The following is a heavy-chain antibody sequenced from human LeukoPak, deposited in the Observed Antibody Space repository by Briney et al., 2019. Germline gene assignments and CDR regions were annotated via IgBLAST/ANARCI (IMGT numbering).Heavy chain of an antibody. CDR1: GLTFKYYA. CDR2: ISGCGGST. V-gene: IGHV3-23*01. D-gene: IGHD2-8*01. J-gene: IGHJ4*02. CDR3: LKAVEDCPDGSCCSETNYFDS. Sequence: GGSLTLSCAASGLTFKYYAMAWVRNAPGKGLEWVSDISGCGGSTFYSVWDRFTIHIDNSNNTLFLHINRLRDEGTAFFYFLKAVEDCPDGSCCSETNYFDSWGQGSLVTVSS.